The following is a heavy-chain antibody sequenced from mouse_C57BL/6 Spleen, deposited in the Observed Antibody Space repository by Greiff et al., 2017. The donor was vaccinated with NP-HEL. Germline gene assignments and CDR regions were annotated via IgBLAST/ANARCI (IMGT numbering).Heavy chain of an antibody. J-gene: IGHJ1*03. V-gene: IGHV1-15*01. CDR1: GYTFTDYE. Sequence: QVQLKESGAELVRPGASVTLSCKASGYTFTDYEMHWVKQTPVHGLEWIGAIDPETGGTAYNQKFKGKAILTADKSSSTAYMELRSLTSEDSAVYYCTRSALITTVVATDWYFDVWGTGTTVTVSS. CDR3: TRSALITTVVATDWYFDV. D-gene: IGHD1-1*01. CDR2: IDPETGGT.